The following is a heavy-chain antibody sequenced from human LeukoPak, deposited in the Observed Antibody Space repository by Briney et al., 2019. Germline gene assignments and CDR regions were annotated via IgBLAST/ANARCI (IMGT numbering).Heavy chain of an antibody. CDR2: IGTAGDT. Sequence: GGSLRLSCAASGFTFSSYDMHWVRQATGKGLEWVSAIGTAGDTYYPGSVKGRFTISGENTKNSLYLQMNSLRAGDTAVYYCARGISSGWHKNWFDPWGQGTLVTVSS. D-gene: IGHD6-19*01. J-gene: IGHJ5*02. CDR3: ARGISSGWHKNWFDP. V-gene: IGHV3-13*01. CDR1: GFTFSSYD.